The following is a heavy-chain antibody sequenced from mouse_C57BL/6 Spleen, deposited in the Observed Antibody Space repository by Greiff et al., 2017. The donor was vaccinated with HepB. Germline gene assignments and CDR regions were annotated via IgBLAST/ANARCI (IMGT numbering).Heavy chain of an antibody. Sequence: EVQGVESGPELVKPGASVKMSCKASGYTFTDYNMHWVKQSHGKSLEWIGYINPNNGGTSYNQKFKGKATLTVNKSSSTAYMELRSLTSEDSAVYYCARGDYDENYWGQGTTLTVSS. V-gene: IGHV1-22*01. J-gene: IGHJ2*01. CDR3: ARGDYDENY. D-gene: IGHD2-4*01. CDR1: GYTFTDYN. CDR2: INPNNGGT.